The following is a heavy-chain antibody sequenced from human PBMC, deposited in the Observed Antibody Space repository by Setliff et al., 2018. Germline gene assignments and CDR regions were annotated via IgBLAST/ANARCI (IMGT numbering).Heavy chain of an antibody. CDR1: GGSISSSRYS. D-gene: IGHD3-16*02. J-gene: IGHJ4*02. Sequence: SETLSLTCSVSGGSISSSRYSWGWIRQTPGKGLEWIGESDHGGNTTIHPSLKSRLTMSVDTSKNQFSLKLTSVTAADTAVYYCRLWSHSYHNDYWGQGTLVTVSS. CDR2: SDHGGNT. V-gene: IGHV4-39*07. CDR3: RLWSHSYHNDY.